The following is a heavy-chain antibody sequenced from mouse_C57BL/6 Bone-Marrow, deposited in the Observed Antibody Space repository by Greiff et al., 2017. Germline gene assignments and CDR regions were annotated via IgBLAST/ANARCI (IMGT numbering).Heavy chain of an antibody. J-gene: IGHJ2*01. CDR2: IYPGDGDT. D-gene: IGHD1-1*01. CDR1: GYAFSSSW. V-gene: IGHV1-82*01. CDR3: ARSITTGVKFDY. Sequence: VQLQQSGPELVKPGASVKISCKASGYAFSSSWMHWVKQRPGTGLEWIGRIYPGDGDTNYNGKFQGKATLTADKSSSTAYMQLSSLTAEDSAVYFCARSITTGVKFDYWGQGTTLTVSS.